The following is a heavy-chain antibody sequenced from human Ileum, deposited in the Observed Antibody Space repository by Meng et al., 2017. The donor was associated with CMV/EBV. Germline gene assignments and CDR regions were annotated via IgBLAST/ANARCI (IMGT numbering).Heavy chain of an antibody. Sequence: KESGPGLGRPSQTLSLTCTVPGGSISSGSYYWSWIRQPAGKGLEWIGRIYTSESTNYNPSLKSRVTISVDTSKNQFSLKLSSVTATDTAVYYCAGGAITGTTEVPFDYWGQGTLVTVSS. CDR3: AGGAITGTTEVPFDY. J-gene: IGHJ4*02. D-gene: IGHD1-20*01. CDR2: IYTSEST. CDR1: GGSISSGSYY. V-gene: IGHV4-61*02.